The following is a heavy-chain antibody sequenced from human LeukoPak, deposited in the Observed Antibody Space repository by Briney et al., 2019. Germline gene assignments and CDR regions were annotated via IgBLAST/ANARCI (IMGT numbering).Heavy chain of an antibody. CDR2: ISWNSGSI. CDR1: GFTSDDYA. D-gene: IGHD3-22*01. J-gene: IGHJ4*02. Sequence: PGRSLRLSCAASGFTSDDYAMHWVRQAPGKGLEWVSGISWNSGSIGYADSVKGRFTISRDNAKNFLYLQMNSLRAEDTALYYCAKAQFYYDSSGEFDYWGQGTLVTVSS. CDR3: AKAQFYYDSSGEFDY. V-gene: IGHV3-9*02.